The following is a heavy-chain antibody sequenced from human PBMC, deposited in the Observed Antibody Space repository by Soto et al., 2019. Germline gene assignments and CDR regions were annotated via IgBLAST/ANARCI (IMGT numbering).Heavy chain of an antibody. V-gene: IGHV3-33*01. J-gene: IGHJ6*02. Sequence: PGGSLRLSCAASGFTFSSYGMHWVRQAPGKGLEWVAVIWYDGSNKYYADSVKGRFTISRDNPKNTLYLQMNSLRAGDTAVYYCARDRYDYGDYSLYYYGMDVWGQGTTVTVSS. CDR2: IWYDGSNK. CDR3: ARDRYDYGDYSLYYYGMDV. D-gene: IGHD4-17*01. CDR1: GFTFSSYG.